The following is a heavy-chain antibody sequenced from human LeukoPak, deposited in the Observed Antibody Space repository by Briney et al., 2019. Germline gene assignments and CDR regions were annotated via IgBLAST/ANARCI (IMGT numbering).Heavy chain of an antibody. CDR3: ARQSEGIAAAGTFYY. CDR2: INHSGST. CDR1: GGSISSYY. D-gene: IGHD6-13*01. V-gene: IGHV4-34*01. J-gene: IGHJ4*02. Sequence: SSETLSLTCTVSGGSISSYYWSWIRQPPGKGLEWIGEINHSGSTNYNPSLKSRVTISVDTSKNQFSLKLSSVTAADTAVYYCARQSEGIAAAGTFYYWGQGTLVTVSS.